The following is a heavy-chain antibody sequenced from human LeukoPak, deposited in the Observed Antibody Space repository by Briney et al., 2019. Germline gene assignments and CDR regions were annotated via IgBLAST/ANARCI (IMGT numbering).Heavy chain of an antibody. CDR1: GDSIKSSSYY. Sequence: SETLSLTCTVSGDSIKSSSYYWAWVRQPPGKGLEWIASIYYSGTTYYNPSLKSRVTISLDTSRNQHSLKLSSVTAADTVIYYCESGTPQRWSSFWGQGTLVTVSS. CDR2: IYYSGTT. D-gene: IGHD3-10*01. J-gene: IGHJ4*02. V-gene: IGHV4-39*07. CDR3: ESGTPQRWSSF.